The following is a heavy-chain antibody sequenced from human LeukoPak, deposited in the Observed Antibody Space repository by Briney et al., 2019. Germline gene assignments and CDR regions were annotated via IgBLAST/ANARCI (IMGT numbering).Heavy chain of an antibody. J-gene: IGHJ5*02. V-gene: IGHV4-59*01. CDR2: IYNSGSP. Sequence: SETLSLTCTVSGGSISSYYWSWIRQSPGKGLEWIGYIYNSGSPNYNPSLKSRVTMSVDTSKNQFSLKLSSVTAADTAVYYCAKDLYYYDTNAYYFDWFDPWGQGTLVTVSS. CDR1: GGSISSYY. D-gene: IGHD3-22*01. CDR3: AKDLYYYDTNAYYFDWFDP.